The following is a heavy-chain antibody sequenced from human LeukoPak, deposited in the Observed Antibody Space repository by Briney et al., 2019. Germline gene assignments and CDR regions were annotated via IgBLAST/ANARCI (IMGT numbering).Heavy chain of an antibody. CDR3: ARRRDGYNFDAFDI. J-gene: IGHJ3*02. D-gene: IGHD5-24*01. V-gene: IGHV1-46*01. CDR1: GYTFTNYY. Sequence: GASVKVSCTTSGYTFTNYYLHWVRQAPGQGLEWMGMISPSGGSTSYPQKFQGRVTVTRDTSTSTVYMELSSLRSEDTAVYYCARRRDGYNFDAFDIWGQGTMVTVSS. CDR2: ISPSGGST.